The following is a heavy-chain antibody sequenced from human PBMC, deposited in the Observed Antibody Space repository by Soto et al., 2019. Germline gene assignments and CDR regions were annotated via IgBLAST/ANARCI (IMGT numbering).Heavy chain of an antibody. CDR2: IYHSGST. Sequence: QLQLQESGSGLVKPSQTLSLTCAVSGGSISSGGYSWSWIRQPPGKGLEWIGYIYHSGSTYYNPSRTSRVTIAVDSSKNQFYLKLSSVTAADSAVYYWAGVRGPYCGGECYPPTPNWFDPWGQGNLVTVSS. J-gene: IGHJ5*02. CDR3: AGVRGPYCGGECYPPTPNWFDP. V-gene: IGHV4-30-2*01. D-gene: IGHD2-21*01. CDR1: GGSISSGGYS.